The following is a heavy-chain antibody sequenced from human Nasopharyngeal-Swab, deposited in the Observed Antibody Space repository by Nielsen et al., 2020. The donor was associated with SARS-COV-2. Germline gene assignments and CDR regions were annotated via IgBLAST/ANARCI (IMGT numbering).Heavy chain of an antibody. J-gene: IGHJ4*02. D-gene: IGHD5-12*01. V-gene: IGHV3-30*04. Sequence: WIRQPPGKGLEWMAVIAFDGSTTYYADSVKGRFTISRDNSKNTLYLQMNSLRAEDTAVYYCANLPIVATSLDYWGQGTLVTVSS. CDR3: ANLPIVATSLDY. CDR2: IAFDGSTT.